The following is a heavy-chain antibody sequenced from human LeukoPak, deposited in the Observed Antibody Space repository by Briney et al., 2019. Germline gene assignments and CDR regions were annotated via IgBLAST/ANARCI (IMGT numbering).Heavy chain of an antibody. D-gene: IGHD3-10*01. J-gene: IGHJ5*02. Sequence: SETLSLTCTVSGGSLSTYYWSWIRQPPGKGLEWIGHIHHSGNTNYNPSLKSRVTTSVDPSKHQFSLKLSSVNAADTAVYYCARHSGYYASDPWGQGTLVTVSS. CDR1: GGSLSTYY. CDR3: ARHSGYYASDP. V-gene: IGHV4-59*08. CDR2: IHHSGNT.